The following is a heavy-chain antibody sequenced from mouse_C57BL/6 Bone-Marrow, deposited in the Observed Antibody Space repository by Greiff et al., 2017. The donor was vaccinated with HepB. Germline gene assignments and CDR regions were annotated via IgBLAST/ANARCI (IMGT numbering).Heavy chain of an antibody. CDR3: ARDPPAQATDYAMDY. V-gene: IGHV3-6*01. J-gene: IGHJ4*01. Sequence: VQLKESGPGLVKPSQSLSLTCSVTGYSITSGYYWNWIRQFPGNKLEWMGYISYDGSNNYNPSLKNRISITRDTSKNQFFLKLNSVTTEDTATYYCARDPPAQATDYAMDYWGQGTSVTVSS. D-gene: IGHD3-2*02. CDR1: GYSITSGYY. CDR2: ISYDGSN.